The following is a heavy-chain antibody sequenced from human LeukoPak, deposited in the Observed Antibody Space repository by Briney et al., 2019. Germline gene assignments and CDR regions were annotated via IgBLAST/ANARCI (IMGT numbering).Heavy chain of an antibody. D-gene: IGHD1-26*01. CDR1: GGSISGSY. Sequence: PSETLSLTRTVSGGSISGSYWTWVRQPAGKGLEWIGRIYSNEITNYNPSLKSRVTMSVDTSKNQFSLKLTSATAADTAVYYCARGSGAATNEALDYWGQGTLVTVSS. CDR2: IYSNEIT. CDR3: ARGSGAATNEALDY. V-gene: IGHV4-4*07. J-gene: IGHJ4*02.